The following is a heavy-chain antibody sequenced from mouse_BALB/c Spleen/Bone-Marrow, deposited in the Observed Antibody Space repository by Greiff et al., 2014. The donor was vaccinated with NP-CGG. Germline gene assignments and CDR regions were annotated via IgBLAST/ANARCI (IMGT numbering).Heavy chain of an antibody. CDR2: INPYNGDT. V-gene: IGHV1-20*02. CDR3: ASSDYYGSYAMDY. D-gene: IGHD1-1*01. Sequence: EVTLVESGPELVKPGASVKISCKASGYSFNGYFMNWVMQSHGKSLEWIGRINPYNGDTYYNQKFKGKATLTVDKSSSTAHMELRSLASEDSAVYYCASSDYYGSYAMDYWGQGTSVTVSS. CDR1: GYSFNGYF. J-gene: IGHJ4*01.